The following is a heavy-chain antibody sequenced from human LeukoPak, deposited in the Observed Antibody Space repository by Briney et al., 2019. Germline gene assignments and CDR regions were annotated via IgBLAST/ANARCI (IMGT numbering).Heavy chain of an antibody. Sequence: GGSLRLSCAASGFTFSDYYMSWIRQAPGKGLEWVSYISSSGSTIYYADSVKGQFTISRVNAKNSLYLQMNSLRAEDTAVYYCARAALRLFQTLDYWGQGTLVTVSS. CDR3: ARAALRLFQTLDY. CDR1: GFTFSDYY. V-gene: IGHV3-11*01. J-gene: IGHJ4*02. CDR2: ISSSGSTI. D-gene: IGHD3-22*01.